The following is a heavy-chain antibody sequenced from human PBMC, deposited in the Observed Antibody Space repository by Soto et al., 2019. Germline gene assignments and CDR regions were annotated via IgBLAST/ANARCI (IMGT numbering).Heavy chain of an antibody. V-gene: IGHV4-34*01. CDR3: ARGPRGVAVAGRKFDY. CDR1: GGSFRGYY. D-gene: IGHD6-19*01. Sequence: SETLSLTCAFYGGSFRGYYWSLIRQPPGKGLEWIGEINHSGSTNYNPSLKSRVTISVDTSKNQFSLKLSSVTAADTAVYYCARGPRGVAVAGRKFDYWGQGTLVTVSS. CDR2: INHSGST. J-gene: IGHJ4*02.